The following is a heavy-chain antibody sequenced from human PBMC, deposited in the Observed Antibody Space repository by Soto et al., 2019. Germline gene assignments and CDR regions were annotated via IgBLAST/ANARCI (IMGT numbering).Heavy chain of an antibody. V-gene: IGHV3-23*01. CDR3: AKGWGDY. D-gene: IGHD7-27*01. J-gene: IGHJ4*02. Sequence: EVQLLESGGGLVQPGGSLRLSCAASGFTFSSYTMSWVRQGPGKELEWVSGISSSGGSTVYADSVKGRFTISRDNFKNTLYLQMNSLRAEDTAVYYCAKGWGDYWGQGTPVTVSS. CDR1: GFTFSSYT. CDR2: ISSSGGST.